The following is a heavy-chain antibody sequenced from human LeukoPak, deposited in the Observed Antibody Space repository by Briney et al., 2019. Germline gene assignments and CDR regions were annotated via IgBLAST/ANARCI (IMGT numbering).Heavy chain of an antibody. J-gene: IGHJ6*02. V-gene: IGHV3-33*01. CDR3: ARASRGSSGSYYYYYGMDV. D-gene: IGHD6-19*01. CDR2: IWYDGSNQ. CDR1: GFTFSTYA. Sequence: PGGSLRLSCAASGFTFSTYAMHWVRQAPGKGLEWMALIWYDGSNQYYGDSVKGRFTISRDNAKNTLYLQMNSLRAEDTAVYYCARASRGSSGSYYYYYGMDVWGQGTTVTVSS.